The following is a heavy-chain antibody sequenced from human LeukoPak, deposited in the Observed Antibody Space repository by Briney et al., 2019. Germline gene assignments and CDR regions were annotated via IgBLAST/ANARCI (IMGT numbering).Heavy chain of an antibody. CDR2: TNTDGSST. CDR3: VPTDSSGLD. D-gene: IGHD3-22*01. J-gene: IGHJ4*02. Sequence: GGSLRLSCEASGFTFSHYWMHWVRQAPGKGLAWVSRTNTDGSSTNYVDSVKGRFTISRDNAKNTMYLQMNSLRAEDTAVYYCVPTDSSGLDWGQGTLVTVSS. CDR1: GFTFSHYW. V-gene: IGHV3-74*01.